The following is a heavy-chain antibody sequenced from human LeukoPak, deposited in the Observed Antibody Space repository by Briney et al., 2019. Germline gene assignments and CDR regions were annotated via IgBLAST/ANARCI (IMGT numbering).Heavy chain of an antibody. CDR2: ISGSGGST. D-gene: IGHD3-10*01. CDR3: AKGPGLLWFGESYPFDY. CDR1: GFTFSSHA. J-gene: IGHJ4*02. V-gene: IGHV3-23*01. Sequence: PGGSLRLSCAASGFTFSSHAMSWVRQAPGKGLKWVSAISGSGGSTYYADSVKGRLTISRDNSKNTLYLQMNSLRAEDTAVYYCAKGPGLLWFGESYPFDYWGQGTLVTVSS.